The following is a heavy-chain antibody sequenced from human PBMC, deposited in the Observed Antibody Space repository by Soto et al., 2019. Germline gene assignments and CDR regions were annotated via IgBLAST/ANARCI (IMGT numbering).Heavy chain of an antibody. V-gene: IGHV4-59*08. Sequence: TSETLSLTCTVSGVSISSYYWSWIRQPPGKGLEWIGYIYYSGSTNYNPSLKSRVTISVDTSKNQFSLKLSSVTAADTAVYYCARREQLAFDYWGQGTLVTVSS. CDR2: IYYSGST. J-gene: IGHJ4*02. D-gene: IGHD6-13*01. CDR1: GVSISSYY. CDR3: ARREQLAFDY.